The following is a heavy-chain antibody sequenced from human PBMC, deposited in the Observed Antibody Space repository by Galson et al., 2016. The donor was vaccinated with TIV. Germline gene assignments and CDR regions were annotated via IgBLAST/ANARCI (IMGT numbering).Heavy chain of an antibody. J-gene: IGHJ4*02. CDR2: ISVGGNT. Sequence: SLRSPCPAPGLSSSSYAFSWPPQAPGKGRQWASTISVGGNTYYADPVKGPFTISRDNAKNTLYPQMSSLRAEDTALYFCAKDSEPHPMGSDWPYWGQGTLVTVSS. CDR3: AKDSEPHPMGSDWPY. CDR1: GLSSSSYA. D-gene: IGHD6-19*01. V-gene: IGHV3-23*01.